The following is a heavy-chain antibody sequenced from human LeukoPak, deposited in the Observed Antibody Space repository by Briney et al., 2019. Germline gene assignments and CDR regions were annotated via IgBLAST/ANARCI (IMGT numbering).Heavy chain of an antibody. J-gene: IGHJ4*02. CDR3: AASYYYDSSGYYSPGY. V-gene: IGHV3-30*03. CDR2: ISYDGSNK. D-gene: IGHD3-22*01. Sequence: GRCLRLSCAASGFTFSSYGMHWGRQAPGKGLEWVALISYDGSNKYYADSVKGRFTISRDISKNTLYLQMNSLRAEDTAVYYCAASYYYDSSGYYSPGYWGQGTLVTVSS. CDR1: GFTFSSYG.